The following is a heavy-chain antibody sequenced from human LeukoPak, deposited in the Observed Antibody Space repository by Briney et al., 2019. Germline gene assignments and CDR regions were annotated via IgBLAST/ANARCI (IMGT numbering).Heavy chain of an antibody. CDR1: GGSISSYY. D-gene: IGHD4-11*01. CDR3: ANTRNYAYYYYGMDV. CDR2: ISGSGGST. Sequence: ETLSLTCTVSGGSISSYYWSWIRQPPGKGLEWVSAISGSGGSTYYADSVKGRFTISRDNSKNTLYLQMNSLRAEDTAVYYCANTRNYAYYYYGMDVWGQGTTVTVSS. V-gene: IGHV3-23*01. J-gene: IGHJ6*02.